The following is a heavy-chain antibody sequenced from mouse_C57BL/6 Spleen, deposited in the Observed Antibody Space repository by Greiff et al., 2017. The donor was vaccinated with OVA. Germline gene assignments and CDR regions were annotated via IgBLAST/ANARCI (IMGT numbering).Heavy chain of an antibody. CDR1: GYAFSSSW. J-gene: IGHJ2*01. D-gene: IGHD2-4*01. Sequence: QVQLKQSVPELVKPGASVKISCKASGYAFSSSWMHWVKQRPGKGLEWIGRLYPGDGDTNYNGKFKGKATLTADKSSRTAYMQLSSLTSEDSAVYFCARDDYDEGDFDYWGQGTTLTVSS. CDR3: ARDDYDEGDFDY. V-gene: IGHV1-82*01. CDR2: LYPGDGDT.